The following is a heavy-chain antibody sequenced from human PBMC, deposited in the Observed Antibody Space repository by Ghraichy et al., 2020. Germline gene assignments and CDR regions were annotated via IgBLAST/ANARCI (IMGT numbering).Heavy chain of an antibody. CDR1: GYTFTSYG. V-gene: IGHV1-18*03. J-gene: IGHJ3*02. CDR3: ASGAYCSSTSCYPAGTFDI. D-gene: IGHD2-2*01. CDR2: ISAYNGDT. Sequence: ASVKVSCQASGYTFTSYGINWVRQAPGQGLEWMGWISAYNGDTNYAQKLQGRVTMTTDTSTRTAYMELRSLRSYDMAVYYCASGAYCSSTSCYPAGTFDIWRPGTMVSV.